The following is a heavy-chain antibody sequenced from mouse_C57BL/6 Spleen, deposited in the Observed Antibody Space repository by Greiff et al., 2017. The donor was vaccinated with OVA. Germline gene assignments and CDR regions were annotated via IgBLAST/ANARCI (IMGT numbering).Heavy chain of an antibody. CDR3: ARAFTTVVATNYFDY. CDR1: GYSITSGYY. V-gene: IGHV3-6*01. D-gene: IGHD1-1*01. CDR2: ISYDGSN. J-gene: IGHJ2*01. Sequence: ESGPGLVKPSQSLSLTCSVTGYSITSGYYWNWIRQFPGNKLEWMGYISYDGSNNYNPSLKNRISITRDTSKNQFFLKLNSVTTEDTATYYCARAFTTVVATNYFDYWGQGTTLTVSS.